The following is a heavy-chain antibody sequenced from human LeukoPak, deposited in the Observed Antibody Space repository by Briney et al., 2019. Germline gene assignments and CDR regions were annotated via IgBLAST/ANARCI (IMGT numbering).Heavy chain of an antibody. CDR1: GGTFSSYA. Sequence: SVKVSCKASGGTFSSYAISWVRQAPGQGLEWMGGIIPIFGTANYAQKFQGRVTITADESTSTAYMELSSLRSEDTAVYYCARDWAETPNWFDPWGQGTLVTVSS. CDR2: IIPIFGTA. J-gene: IGHJ5*02. CDR3: ARDWAETPNWFDP. D-gene: IGHD2-15*01. V-gene: IGHV1-69*13.